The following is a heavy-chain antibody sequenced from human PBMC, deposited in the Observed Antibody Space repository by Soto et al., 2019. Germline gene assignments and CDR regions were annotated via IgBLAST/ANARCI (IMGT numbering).Heavy chain of an antibody. V-gene: IGHV3-23*04. CDR3: GKGGGGDHGY. CDR1: GFIFTTSD. J-gene: IGHJ4*02. CDR2: ITITGDTT. D-gene: IGHD2-21*02. Sequence: EVQLVESEGGLVQPGGSLRLSCEASGFIFTTSDMSWVRQAPGKGLEWISSITITGDTTHYADSVKGRFTISRDNSRNPVYLQMNSLRADDPAVYYCGKGGGGDHGYWGQGTLVAVSS.